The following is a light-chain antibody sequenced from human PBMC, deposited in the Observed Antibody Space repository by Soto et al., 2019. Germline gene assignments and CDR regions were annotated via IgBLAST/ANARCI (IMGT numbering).Light chain of an antibody. CDR3: CSYAGSNTYV. Sequence: QSALTQPRSVSGSPGQSVTISCTGASSDVGGHNYVSWHQQHPGKAPKLMIYDVNKRPSGVPDRSSGSKSGNTASLTISGLQAEDEADYYCCSYAGSNTYVCGTGTKLTVL. CDR2: DVN. J-gene: IGLJ1*01. CDR1: SSDVGGHNY. V-gene: IGLV2-11*01.